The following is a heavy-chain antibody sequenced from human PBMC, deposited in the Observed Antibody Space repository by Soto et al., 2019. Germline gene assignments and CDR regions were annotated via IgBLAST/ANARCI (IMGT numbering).Heavy chain of an antibody. CDR3: ARSGSSGYYTTDY. J-gene: IGHJ4*02. CDR2: ISYDGSNK. V-gene: IGHV3-30-3*01. CDR1: GFTFSSYA. D-gene: IGHD3-3*01. Sequence: GSLRLSCAASGFTFSSYAMHWVRQAPGKGLEWVAVISYDGSNKYYADSAKGRFTISRDNSKNTLYLQMNSLRAEDTAVYYCARSGSSGYYTTDYWGQGTLVTVSS.